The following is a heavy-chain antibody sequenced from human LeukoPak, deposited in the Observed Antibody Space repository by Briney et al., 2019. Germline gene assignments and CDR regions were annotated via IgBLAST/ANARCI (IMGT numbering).Heavy chain of an antibody. J-gene: IGHJ6*03. CDR1: GFRFDDYG. CDR2: TSWDGAST. V-gene: IGHV3-20*04. CDR3: GRVYCSTTSCYDYYDYYMDV. Sequence: GGSLRLSCAASGFRFDDYGMSWVRHVPGKGLEWVSGTSWDGASTGYAAFVKGRFTNSRDNLKNFLYLQMNSLRVEDTALYFCGRVYCSTTSCYDYYDYYMDVWGKGTTVTVPS. D-gene: IGHD2-2*01.